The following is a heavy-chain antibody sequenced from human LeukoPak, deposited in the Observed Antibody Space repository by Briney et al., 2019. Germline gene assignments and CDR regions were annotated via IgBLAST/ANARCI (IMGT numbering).Heavy chain of an antibody. D-gene: IGHD6-13*01. V-gene: IGHV3-30*18. J-gene: IGHJ6*02. CDR2: ISYDGSNK. CDR1: GFTFSSYG. Sequence: GRSLRLSCAASGFTFSSYGMHWVRQAPGKGLEWVAVISYDGSNKYYEDSVKGRFTISRDNSKNTLYLQMNSLRAEDTAVYYCAKDKKQQLVYYYYGMDVWGQGTTVTVSS. CDR3: AKDKKQQLVYYYYGMDV.